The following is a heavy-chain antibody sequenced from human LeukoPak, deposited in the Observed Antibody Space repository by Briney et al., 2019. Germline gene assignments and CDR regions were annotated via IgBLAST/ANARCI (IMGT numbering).Heavy chain of an antibody. CDR3: ARRAGPFEVGSNAFDI. CDR1: GGSISSSSYY. Sequence: SETLSLTCTVSGGSISSSSYYWGWIRQPPGKGLEWIGSIYYSGSTYYNPSLKSRVTISVDTSKNQFSLKLSSVTAADTAVYYCARRAGPFEVGSNAFDIWGQGTMVTVSS. D-gene: IGHD3-3*01. J-gene: IGHJ3*02. V-gene: IGHV4-39*01. CDR2: IYYSGST.